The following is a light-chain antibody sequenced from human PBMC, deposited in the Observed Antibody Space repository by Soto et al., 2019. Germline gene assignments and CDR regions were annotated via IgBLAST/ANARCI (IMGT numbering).Light chain of an antibody. V-gene: IGKV3-15*01. CDR1: QNIKDY. CDR3: QQYNTWPRT. Sequence: EIVMTQSPATLSMSPGEIATLSCRASQNIKDYLAWFQQKPGQAPRLLIYGASTRATATPARFSGSGSGTEFTLSISSLQSEDCAVYYCQQYNTWPRTFGQGTKVETK. J-gene: IGKJ1*01. CDR2: GAS.